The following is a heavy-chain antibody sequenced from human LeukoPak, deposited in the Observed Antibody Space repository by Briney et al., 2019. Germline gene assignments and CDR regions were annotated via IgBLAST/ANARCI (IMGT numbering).Heavy chain of an antibody. CDR2: SRPGDSYI. D-gene: IGHD3-16*01. CDR1: GYSFTTDW. Sequence: KDGESLKISCKGSGYSFTTDWIGWVRQMPGKGLEWMVISRPGDSYIEYSPSFQGHVTISVDKSINTAYLQWSSLKASDSAFYYCAAGGGYWGQGTTVTVSS. J-gene: IGHJ6*02. V-gene: IGHV5-51*01. CDR3: AAGGGY.